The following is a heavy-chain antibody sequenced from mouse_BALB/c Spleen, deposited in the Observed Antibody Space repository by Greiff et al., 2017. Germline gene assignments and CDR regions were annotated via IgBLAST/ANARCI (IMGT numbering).Heavy chain of an antibody. J-gene: IGHJ2*01. CDR1: GFTFSSYA. CDR2: ISSGGSYT. Sequence: EVQGVESGGGLVKPGGSLKLSCAASGFTFSSYAMSWVRQTPEKRLEWVATISSGGSYTYYPDSVKGRFTISRDNAKNTLYLQMSSLRSEDTAMYYCARQRGDYYGSSYHYFDYWGQGTTLTVSS. D-gene: IGHD1-1*01. CDR3: ARQRGDYYGSSYHYFDY. V-gene: IGHV5-9-3*01.